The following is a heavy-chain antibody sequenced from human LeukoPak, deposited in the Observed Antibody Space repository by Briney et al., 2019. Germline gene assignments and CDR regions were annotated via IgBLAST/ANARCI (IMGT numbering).Heavy chain of an antibody. CDR2: ISYDGSEI. V-gene: IGHV3-30*14. CDR1: GFTFMNSA. J-gene: IGHJ6*03. CDR3: AREGGDYYYYMDV. D-gene: IGHD1-26*01. Sequence: GGSLRLSCVGSGFTFMNSAMHWFRQAPGKGPEWLALISYDGSEIYHADSVKGRFTISRDNSKNTLYLQMNSLRAEDTAVYYCAREGGDYYYYMDVWGKGTTVTISS.